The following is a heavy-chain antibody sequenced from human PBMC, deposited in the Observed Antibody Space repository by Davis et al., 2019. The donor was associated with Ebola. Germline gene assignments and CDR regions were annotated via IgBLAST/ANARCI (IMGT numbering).Heavy chain of an antibody. CDR1: GGTFSSYA. D-gene: IGHD4-17*01. CDR2: MNPNSGNT. V-gene: IGHV1-8*02. J-gene: IGHJ4*02. CDR3: ASHYGESSSDSLDY. Sequence: ASVKVSCKASGGTFSSYAISWVRQATGQGLEWMGWMNPNSGNTGYAQKFQGRVTMTRNTSISTAYMELSSLRSEDTAVYYCASHYGESSSDSLDYWGQGTLVTVSS.